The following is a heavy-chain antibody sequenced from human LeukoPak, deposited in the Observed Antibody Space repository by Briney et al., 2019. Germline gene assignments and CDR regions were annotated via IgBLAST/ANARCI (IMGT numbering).Heavy chain of an antibody. CDR1: GHTFTSYY. V-gene: IGHV1-46*01. CDR3: AREFGLMVYATRANYFDY. J-gene: IGHJ4*02. Sequence: ASVKVSCKASGHTFTSYYMHWVRQAPGQGLEWMGIINPSGGSTSYAQKFQGRVTMTRDTSTSTVYMELSSLRSEDTAVYYCAREFGLMVYATRANYFDYWGQGTLVTVSS. CDR2: INPSGGST. D-gene: IGHD2-8*01.